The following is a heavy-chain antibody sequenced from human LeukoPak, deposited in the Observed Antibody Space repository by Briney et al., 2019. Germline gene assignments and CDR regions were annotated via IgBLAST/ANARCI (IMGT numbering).Heavy chain of an antibody. J-gene: IGHJ4*02. Sequence: GGSLRLSCAASGFTFTSYAMSWVRQAPGKGLEWVSAISGSGGDTYYADSVKGRFTISRDNSKNTLYLQMNSLRAEDTAVYYCAKSPIGSGYGWAPFDYWGQGTLVTVSS. D-gene: IGHD5-12*01. CDR3: AKSPIGSGYGWAPFDY. V-gene: IGHV3-23*01. CDR2: ISGSGGDT. CDR1: GFTFTSYA.